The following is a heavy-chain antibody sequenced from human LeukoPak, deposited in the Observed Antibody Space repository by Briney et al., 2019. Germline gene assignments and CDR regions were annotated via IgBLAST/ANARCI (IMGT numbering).Heavy chain of an antibody. Sequence: SETLSLTCTVSGGSISSGDYYWSWIRPPPGKGLEWIGKIYYSGSTYYNPSLKSRVTISVDTSKNQFSLKLTSVTAADTAVYYCARDQLGSDYIWGSYRPVAAFDIWGQGTLVTVSS. D-gene: IGHD3-16*02. CDR3: ARDQLGSDYIWGSYRPVAAFDI. V-gene: IGHV4-30-4*01. CDR2: IYYSGST. CDR1: GGSISSGDYY. J-gene: IGHJ3*02.